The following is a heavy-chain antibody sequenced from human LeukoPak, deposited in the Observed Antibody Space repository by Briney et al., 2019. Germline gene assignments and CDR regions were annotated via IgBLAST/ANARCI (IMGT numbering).Heavy chain of an antibody. CDR3: TTDSLYYYDSSGTF. V-gene: IGHV3-15*01. CDR2: IKSKTDGGTT. J-gene: IGHJ4*02. CDR1: GFTFSNYS. Sequence: GGSLRLSCAASGFTFSNYSMNWVRQAPGKGLEWVGRIKSKTDGGTTDYAAPVKGRFTISRDDSKNTLYLQMNSLKTEDTAVYYCTTDSLYYYDSSGTFWGQGTLVTVSS. D-gene: IGHD3-22*01.